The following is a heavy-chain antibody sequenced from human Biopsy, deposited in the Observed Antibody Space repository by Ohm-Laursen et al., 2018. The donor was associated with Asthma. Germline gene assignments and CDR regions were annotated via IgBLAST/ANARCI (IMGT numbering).Heavy chain of an antibody. CDR2: IKSVFVTT. CDR1: GGTFNTYV. J-gene: IGHJ4*02. D-gene: IGHD2-2*01. CDR3: ARKAGSCISRTCYSLDF. Sequence: SVKVSCKSLGGTFNTYVIGWVRQAPGQGIEWMGLIKSVFVTTTYPQKFQDRVTITADDSTSTVYMELSSLRSEDTAVYYCARKAGSCISRTCYSLDFWGQGTLVTVSS. V-gene: IGHV1-69*13.